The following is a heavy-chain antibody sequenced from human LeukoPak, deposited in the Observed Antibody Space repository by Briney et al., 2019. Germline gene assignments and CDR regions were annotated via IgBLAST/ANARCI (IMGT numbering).Heavy chain of an antibody. Sequence: GGSLRLSCAASGFTFSSYTMNWVRQAPGKGPEWISYISGSSSTIYYVDSVMGRFTISRDNAKNSLYLQMNSLRAEDTAVYYCARDRYYYGSGSLIWGQGTMVTVSS. CDR2: ISGSSSTI. V-gene: IGHV3-48*01. CDR3: ARDRYYYGSGSLI. CDR1: GFTFSSYT. J-gene: IGHJ3*02. D-gene: IGHD3-10*01.